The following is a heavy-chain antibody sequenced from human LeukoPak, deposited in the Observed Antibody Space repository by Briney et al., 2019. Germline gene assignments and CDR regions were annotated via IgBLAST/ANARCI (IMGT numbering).Heavy chain of an antibody. V-gene: IGHV3-23*01. CDR1: GFSFSTYV. J-gene: IGHJ6*03. D-gene: IGHD1-26*01. CDR3: AKDSGGTYFYYYYYMDV. CDR2: ISAGGATI. Sequence: GGSLRLSCAASGFSFSTYVMSWVRQAPGKGLEWVSAISAGGATIYYADSVKGRFTVSRDNSKNTLYLHMNSLRAEDTAIYYCAKDSGGTYFYYYYYMDVWGKGTTVTVSS.